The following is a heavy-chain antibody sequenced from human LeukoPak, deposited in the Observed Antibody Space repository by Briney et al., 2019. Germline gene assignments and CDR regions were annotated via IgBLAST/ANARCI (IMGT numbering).Heavy chain of an antibody. V-gene: IGHV4-34*01. D-gene: IGHD2-2*02. CDR3: AREGVRGVPAAIGVFDY. J-gene: IGHJ4*02. Sequence: SETLSLTCAVHGGSFSGYYWSWIRQPPGKGLEWVGQISPGGGTTYNPSLKSRVTISVDTSKNQFSLKLSSVTAADTAVYYCAREGVRGVPAAIGVFDYWGQGTLVTVSS. CDR2: ISPGGGT. CDR1: GGSFSGYY.